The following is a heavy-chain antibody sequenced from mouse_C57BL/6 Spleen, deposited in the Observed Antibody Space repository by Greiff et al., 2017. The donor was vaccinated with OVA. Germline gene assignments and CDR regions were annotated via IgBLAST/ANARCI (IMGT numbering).Heavy chain of an antibody. CDR3: GGGDSRYDYVDY. D-gene: IGHD2-4*01. Sequence: QVQLQQPGAELVKPGASVKLSCKASGYTFTSYWMHWVKQRPGQGLEWIGMIHPNSGSTNYNEKFKSKATLTVDKSSSTAYMQLSSLTSEDSAVYYCGGGDSRYDYVDYWGQGTTLTVSS. CDR2: IHPNSGST. J-gene: IGHJ2*01. CDR1: GYTFTSYW. V-gene: IGHV1-64*01.